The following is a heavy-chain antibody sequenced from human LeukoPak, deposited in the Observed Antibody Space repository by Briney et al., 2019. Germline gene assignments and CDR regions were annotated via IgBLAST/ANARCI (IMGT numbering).Heavy chain of an antibody. J-gene: IGHJ4*02. CDR1: GFSVSSNS. D-gene: IGHD3-22*01. V-gene: IGHV3-53*01. CDR3: ARRAGDYSHPYDY. CDR2: IFSVGST. Sequence: PGGSLRLACTVSGFSVSSNSMGWGRQAPREGLECVSFIFSVGSTHYSDSVKGRFAISRDNSKNTLYLQMNSLRAEDTAVYYCARRAGDYSHPYDYWGQGTLVTVSS.